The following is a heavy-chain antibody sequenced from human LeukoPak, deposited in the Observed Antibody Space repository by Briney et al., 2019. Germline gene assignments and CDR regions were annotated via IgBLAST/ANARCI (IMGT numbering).Heavy chain of an antibody. Sequence: GGSLILSCAASGFTLNTYWMTWVRQAPGKGLEWVANINQDGSEKTYVDSVKGRFTISRDNAKNSLNLQMNSLGAEDTAVYYCARSRYCSTGICYSDYWGQGTLVTVSS. CDR3: ARSRYCSTGICYSDY. CDR2: INQDGSEK. J-gene: IGHJ4*02. D-gene: IGHD2-15*01. V-gene: IGHV3-7*04. CDR1: GFTLNTYW.